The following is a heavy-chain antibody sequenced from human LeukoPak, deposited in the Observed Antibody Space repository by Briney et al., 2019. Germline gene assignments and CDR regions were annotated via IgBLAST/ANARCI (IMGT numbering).Heavy chain of an antibody. CDR1: GFAFSTYG. CDR2: ISYDGSNT. Sequence: QSGGSLRLSCAASGFAFSTYGMHWVHQAPGKGLEWVAVISYDGSNTYYADSVKGRFSISRDNSNNTLYLQLNRLKVDDTALYYCAKDWILLWLRPLRSSYMDVWGKGTTVTVSS. V-gene: IGHV3-30*18. J-gene: IGHJ6*03. CDR3: AKDWILLWLRPLRSSYMDV. D-gene: IGHD2-15*01.